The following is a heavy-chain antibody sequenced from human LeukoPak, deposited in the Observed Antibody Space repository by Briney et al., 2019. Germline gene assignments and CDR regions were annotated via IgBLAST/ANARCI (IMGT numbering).Heavy chain of an antibody. CDR1: GYTFTSYA. V-gene: IGHV7-4-1*02. CDR2: TNTNTGNP. J-gene: IGHJ5*02. Sequence: ASVKVSCKASGYTFTSYAMNWVRQPPGQGLEWMGWTNTNTGNPTYAQGFTGRFVFSLDTSVSTAYLQISSLKAEDTAVYYCARVMVRGVIWFDPWGQGTLVTVSS. D-gene: IGHD3-10*01. CDR3: ARVMVRGVIWFDP.